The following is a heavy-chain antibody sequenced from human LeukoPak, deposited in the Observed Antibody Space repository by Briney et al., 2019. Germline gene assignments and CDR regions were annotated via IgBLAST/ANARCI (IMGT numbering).Heavy chain of an antibody. Sequence: SGTLSLTCAVSGASIDSHSWWSWVRQPPGKGLEWIGEIYHSGGANYKPSLKSRVTMSVDTSKNHFSLKLTSVTAADTAVYYCAYNRNFALDNWGQGTLVTVSS. CDR2: IYHSGGA. D-gene: IGHD1-14*01. J-gene: IGHJ4*02. CDR3: AYNRNFALDN. V-gene: IGHV4-4*02. CDR1: GASIDSHSW.